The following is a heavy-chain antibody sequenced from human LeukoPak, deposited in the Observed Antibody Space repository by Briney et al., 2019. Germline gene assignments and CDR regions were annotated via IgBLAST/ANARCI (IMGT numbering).Heavy chain of an antibody. CDR1: GGSFSGYY. V-gene: IGHV4-34*01. D-gene: IGHD6-13*01. Sequence: SETLSLTCAVSGGSFSGYYWSWIRQPPGKGLEWIGEINHSGSTNYNPSLKSRVTISVDTSKNQFSLKLSSVTAADTAVYYCARGGETIAAAANDWGQGTLVTVSS. J-gene: IGHJ4*02. CDR2: INHSGST. CDR3: ARGGETIAAAAND.